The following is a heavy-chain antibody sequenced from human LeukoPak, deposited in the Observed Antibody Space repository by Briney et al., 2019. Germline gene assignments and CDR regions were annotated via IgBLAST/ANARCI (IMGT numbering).Heavy chain of an antibody. Sequence: SETLSLTCAVSGGSISSSSYYWGWHRQPPGKGLEWIVNIYYSGSNYYNPSLKSRVTISVDTSKNQFSLKLSSVTAADTAVYYCALYYYDSSGYSNWFDPWGQGILVTVSS. CDR2: IYYSGSN. CDR3: ALYYYDSSGYSNWFDP. J-gene: IGHJ5*02. V-gene: IGHV4-39*01. D-gene: IGHD3-22*01. CDR1: GGSISSSSYY.